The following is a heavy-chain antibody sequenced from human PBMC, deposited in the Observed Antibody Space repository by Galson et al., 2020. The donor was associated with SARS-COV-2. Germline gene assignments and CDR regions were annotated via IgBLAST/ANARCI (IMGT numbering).Heavy chain of an antibody. J-gene: IGHJ6*02. D-gene: IGHD5-12*01. CDR2: IYYSGST. CDR1: GGSISSSSYY. Sequence: SETLSLTCTVSGGSISSSSYYWGWIRQPPGKGLEWIGSIYYSGSTYYNPSLKSRVTISVDTSKNQFSLKLSSVTAADTAVYYCARDPFFEDGYNIISPYYYYYGMDVWGQGTTVTVSS. CDR3: ARDPFFEDGYNIISPYYYYYGMDV. V-gene: IGHV4-39*07.